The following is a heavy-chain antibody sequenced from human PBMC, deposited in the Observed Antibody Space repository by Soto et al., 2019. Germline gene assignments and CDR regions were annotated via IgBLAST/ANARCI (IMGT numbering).Heavy chain of an antibody. Sequence: GGSLRLSCAASGFTFSSYCMDGVRQAPGKGLEWVAVIWYDGSNKYYAASVKGRYTISRENSKNTLYLQMNSLRAEDTAVYYYASWSARSYYFDYWGQGTLVTVSS. D-gene: IGHD6-6*01. J-gene: IGHJ4*02. V-gene: IGHV3-33*01. CDR3: ASWSARSYYFDY. CDR1: GFTFSSYC. CDR2: IWYDGSNK.